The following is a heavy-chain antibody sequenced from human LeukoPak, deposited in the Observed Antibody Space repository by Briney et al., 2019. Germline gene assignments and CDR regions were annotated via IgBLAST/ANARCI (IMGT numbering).Heavy chain of an antibody. V-gene: IGHV1-69*04. CDR2: IIPILGIA. CDR1: GGTFSSYA. Sequence: SVKVSCKASGGTFSSYAISWVRQAPGQGLEWMGRIIPILGIANYAQKFQGRVTITADKSTSTAYMELSSLRSEDTAVYYCARVPSWGYFDYWGQGTLVTVSS. CDR3: ARVPSWGYFDY. J-gene: IGHJ4*02. D-gene: IGHD3-16*01.